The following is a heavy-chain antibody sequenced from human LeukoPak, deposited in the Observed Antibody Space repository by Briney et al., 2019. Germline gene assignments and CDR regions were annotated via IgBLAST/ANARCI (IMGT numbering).Heavy chain of an antibody. J-gene: IGHJ4*02. Sequence: SVKVSCKASGGTFSSYAISWVRQAPGQGLEWMGGIIPIFGTANYAQKFQGRVTITADESTSAAYMELSSLRSEDTAVYYCAGAHQRTAISFGYWGQGTLVTVSS. CDR1: GGTFSSYA. D-gene: IGHD2-21*02. CDR3: AGAHQRTAISFGY. CDR2: IIPIFGTA. V-gene: IGHV1-69*13.